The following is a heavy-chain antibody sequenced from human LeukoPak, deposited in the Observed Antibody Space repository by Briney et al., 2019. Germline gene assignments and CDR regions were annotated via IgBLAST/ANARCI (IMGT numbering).Heavy chain of an antibody. CDR2: IKQDGSEK. CDR1: GFTFSRYW. Sequence: GGSLRLSCAASGFTFSRYWMNWVRQAPGKGLEWVANIKQDGSEKYYVDSVKGRFTISRDNAKNSLYLQMNSLRGEETAVYYCAREHYYSSGSELGRDHGGEGTLVTVSS. D-gene: IGHD3-22*01. CDR3: AREHYYSSGSELGRDH. J-gene: IGHJ4*02. V-gene: IGHV3-7*01.